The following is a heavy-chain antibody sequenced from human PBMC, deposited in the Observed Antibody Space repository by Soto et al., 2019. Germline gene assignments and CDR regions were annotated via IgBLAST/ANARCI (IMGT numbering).Heavy chain of an antibody. CDR1: GASICNYY. J-gene: IGHJ4*02. CDR3: VSRPIFGFPYGPFDY. CDR2: ISSSGVT. V-gene: IGHV4-4*08. D-gene: IGHD3-10*01. Sequence: PXXTLSLPFTVSGASICNYYWRWILQPPGKGLEWIGFISSSGVTNYNSSLKSRVAISVDLSKNQSSLRLNSMTAEDTAVYYCVSRPIFGFPYGPFDYWGPGALVNVSS.